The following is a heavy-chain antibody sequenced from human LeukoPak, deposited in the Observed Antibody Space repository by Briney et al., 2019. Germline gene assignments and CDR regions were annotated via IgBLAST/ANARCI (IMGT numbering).Heavy chain of an antibody. Sequence: PSETLSLTCAVYGGSSSGYYWSWIRQPPGKGLEWIGEISHSGSTNYNPSLKSRVTISVDTSKNQFSLKLSSVTAADTAVYYCAREGSYGSGSYYNLWFDPWGQGTLVTVSS. CDR2: ISHSGST. V-gene: IGHV4-34*01. CDR1: GGSSSGYY. CDR3: AREGSYGSGSYYNLWFDP. J-gene: IGHJ5*02. D-gene: IGHD3-10*01.